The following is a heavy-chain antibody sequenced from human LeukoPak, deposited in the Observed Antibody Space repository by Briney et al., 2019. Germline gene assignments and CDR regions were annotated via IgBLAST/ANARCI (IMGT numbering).Heavy chain of an antibody. Sequence: GESLKISCKGSGYSFTSYWIGWVRQMPGKGLGWVGIIYPGDSDTRYSPSFQGQVTISADKSISTAYLQWSSLKASDTAMYYCARHETYYYDSSGYPYFDYWGQGTLVTVSS. J-gene: IGHJ4*02. D-gene: IGHD3-22*01. CDR1: GYSFTSYW. V-gene: IGHV5-51*01. CDR3: ARHETYYYDSSGYPYFDY. CDR2: IYPGDSDT.